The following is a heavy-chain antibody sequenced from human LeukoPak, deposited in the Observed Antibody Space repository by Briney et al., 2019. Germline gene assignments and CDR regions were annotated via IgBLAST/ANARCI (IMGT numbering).Heavy chain of an antibody. CDR3: ARMGVKGYLFDY. V-gene: IGHV4-4*09. D-gene: IGHD3-16*01. CDR2: IYTSGST. Sequence: TSETLSLTCTVSGGSISSYYWSWIRQPPGKGLEWIGYIYTSGSTNYSPSLKSRVTISVDTSKNQFSLKLSSVTAADTAVYYCARMGVKGYLFDYWGQGTLVTVSS. J-gene: IGHJ4*02. CDR1: GGSISSYY.